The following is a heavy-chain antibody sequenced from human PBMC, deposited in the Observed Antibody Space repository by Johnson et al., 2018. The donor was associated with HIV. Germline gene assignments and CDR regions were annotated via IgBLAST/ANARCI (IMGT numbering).Heavy chain of an antibody. V-gene: IGHV3-30*03. J-gene: IGHJ3*02. D-gene: IGHD6-19*01. CDR1: GFTFSSYG. CDR2: ISYDGSNK. CDR3: ASGIAVAGTLLDAFDI. Sequence: QVQLVESGGGVVQPGRSLRLSCAASGFTFSSYGMHWVRQAPGKGLEWVAVISYDGSNKSYADSVKGRFTMSRDNSKNTLYLQMNSLRAEDTAVYYCASGIAVAGTLLDAFDIWGQGTMVTVSS.